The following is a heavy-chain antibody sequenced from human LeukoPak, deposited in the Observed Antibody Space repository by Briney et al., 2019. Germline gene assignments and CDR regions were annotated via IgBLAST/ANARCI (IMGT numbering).Heavy chain of an antibody. CDR2: INPNTGGA. V-gene: IGHV1-2*06. D-gene: IGHD2-15*01. J-gene: IGHJ3*01. Sequence: ASMKVSCKTSGYTFTNYYIHWLRQAPGQGLEWMGRINPNTGGANYAQNFQGRVTMTRDTSTSTAYMDLRRLTSDDTAIYYCAITYSNNASDVWCQGTVVTVSS. CDR1: GYTFTNYY. CDR3: AITYSNNASDV.